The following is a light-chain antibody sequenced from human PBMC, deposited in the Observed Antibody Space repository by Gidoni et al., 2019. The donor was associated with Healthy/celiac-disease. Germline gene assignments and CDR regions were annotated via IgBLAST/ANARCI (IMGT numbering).Light chain of an antibody. CDR3: QSYDSSNHVV. Sequence: FMLTQTHPVSESPGQTVTISCPGSSGSIASNYVQWYPQRPGSAPTTVIYEDNQRPSGVPDRFSGSSDSSSNSASLTISGLKTEDEADYYCQSYDSSNHVVFGGGTKLTVL. CDR2: EDN. CDR1: SGSIASNY. V-gene: IGLV6-57*02. J-gene: IGLJ2*01.